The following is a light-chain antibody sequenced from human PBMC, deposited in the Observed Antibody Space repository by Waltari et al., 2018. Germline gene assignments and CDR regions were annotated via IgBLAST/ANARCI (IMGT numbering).Light chain of an antibody. V-gene: IGKV1-5*03. J-gene: IGKJ1*01. CDR2: KAS. Sequence: DIQMTQSPSTLSASVGDRFTITCRASQSVNIWLAWYHQKPGKAPKLLIYKASILESGVPSRFSGSGSGTEFTLTISSLQPDDIATYYCQQYNLYSETFGQGTKVEIK. CDR3: QQYNLYSET. CDR1: QSVNIW.